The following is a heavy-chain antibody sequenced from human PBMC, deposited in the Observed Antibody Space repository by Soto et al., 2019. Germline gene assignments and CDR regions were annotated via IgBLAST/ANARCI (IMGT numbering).Heavy chain of an antibody. V-gene: IGHV5-51*01. CDR2: IYPGDADT. J-gene: IGHJ6*02. CDR1: GYSFTSYW. Sequence: NPGESLKLSCKGSGYSFTSYWIGWVRQMPGKGLEWMGIIYPGDADTRYSPSFQGQVTISADKSISTAYLQWSSLKASDTAMYYCARGGEPPNPFDYYYGMDVWGQGTTVTVSS. D-gene: IGHD7-27*01. CDR3: ARGGEPPNPFDYYYGMDV.